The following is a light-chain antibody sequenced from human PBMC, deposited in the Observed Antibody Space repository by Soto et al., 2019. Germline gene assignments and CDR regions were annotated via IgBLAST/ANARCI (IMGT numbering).Light chain of an antibody. J-gene: IGKJ5*01. Sequence: EIVMTQSPATLSVSPGGRATLSCRASQSIGDTLAWYQLKPGQAPRLLIYGASSRVTGFPARFSGSGSGTEFTLTISSLEPEDFAVYYCQQRSNWPPSFGQGTRLEI. CDR3: QQRSNWPPS. V-gene: IGKV3-15*01. CDR1: QSIGDT. CDR2: GAS.